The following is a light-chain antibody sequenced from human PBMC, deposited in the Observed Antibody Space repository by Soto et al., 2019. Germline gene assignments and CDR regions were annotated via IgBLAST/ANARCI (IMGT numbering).Light chain of an antibody. Sequence: EIVMTQSPANLSVSPGERATLSCRASQSVSSNLAWYQQKPGQGPRLLIYGASTRATGIPARFSGSGSGTEFTLTISSLQSEDFAVYYCQQYGSSPLTFGGGTKVEIK. CDR1: QSVSSN. CDR2: GAS. V-gene: IGKV3-15*01. CDR3: QQYGSSPLT. J-gene: IGKJ4*01.